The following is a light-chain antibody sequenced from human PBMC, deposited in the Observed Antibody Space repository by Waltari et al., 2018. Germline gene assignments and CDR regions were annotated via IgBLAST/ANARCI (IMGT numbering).Light chain of an antibody. J-gene: IGLJ1*01. CDR3: CSYAGSRTYG. Sequence: QSALTQPASEAGPPGQSTTIPGTGTSRDLGTFNPVSWYQQHPGKGPQLIIHGVSKRPSGVSNHFSGSKSGNTASLTISGLRAEDEADYYCCSYAGSRTYGFGTGTKVTVL. CDR2: GVS. CDR1: SRDLGTFNP. V-gene: IGLV2-23*02.